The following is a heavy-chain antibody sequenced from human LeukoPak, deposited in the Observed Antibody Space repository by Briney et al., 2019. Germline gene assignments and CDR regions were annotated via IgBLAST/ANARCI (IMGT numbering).Heavy chain of an antibody. J-gene: IGHJ3*02. CDR3: ARVTLTFSDDFDI. CDR2: INHSGST. D-gene: IGHD3-3*02. V-gene: IGHV4-34*01. Sequence: SETLSLTCAVYGGSFSGYYWSWIRQPPGKGLEWIGEINHSGSTNYNPSLKSRVTISVDTSKNQFSLKLSSVTAADTAVYYCARVTLTFSDDFDIWGQGTMVTVSS. CDR1: GGSFSGYY.